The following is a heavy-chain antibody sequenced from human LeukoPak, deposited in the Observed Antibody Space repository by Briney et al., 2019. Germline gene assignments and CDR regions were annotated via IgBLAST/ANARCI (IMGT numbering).Heavy chain of an antibody. J-gene: IGHJ4*02. CDR2: IYHSGST. Sequence: SETLSLTCTVSGGSISSSSYYWGWIRQPPGKGLEWIGYIYHSGSTYYNPSLKSRVTISVDRSKNQFSLKLSSVTAADTAVYYCTSLPLVGIRRVAARSDYWGQGTLVTVSS. D-gene: IGHD2-15*01. CDR3: TSLPLVGIRRVAARSDY. V-gene: IGHV4-39*07. CDR1: GGSISSSSYY.